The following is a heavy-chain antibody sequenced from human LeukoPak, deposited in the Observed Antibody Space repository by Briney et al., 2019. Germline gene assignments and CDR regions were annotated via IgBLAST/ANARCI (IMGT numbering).Heavy chain of an antibody. CDR2: INPSGGST. CDR3: ARDPVGAVAGTFAWKNWFDP. J-gene: IGHJ5*02. CDR1: GYTFTGYY. V-gene: IGHV1-46*01. Sequence: ASVKVSCKASGYTFTGYYMHWVRQAPGQGLEWMGIINPSGGSTSYAQKFQGRVTMTRDTSTSTVYMELSSLRSEDTAVYYCARDPVGAVAGTFAWKNWFDPWGQGTLVTVSS. D-gene: IGHD6-19*01.